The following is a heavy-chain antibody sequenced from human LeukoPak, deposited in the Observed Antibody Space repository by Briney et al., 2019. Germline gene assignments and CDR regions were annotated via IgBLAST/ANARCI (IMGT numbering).Heavy chain of an antibody. D-gene: IGHD3-22*01. Sequence: SETLSLTCAVSGGSISSGGYSWSWIRQPPGKGLEWIGYIYHSGSTYYNPSLKSRVTISVDRSKNQFSLKLSSVTAADTAVYYCARGDTMIGDLDYWGQGTLVTVSS. V-gene: IGHV4-30-2*01. CDR2: IYHSGST. CDR3: ARGDTMIGDLDY. J-gene: IGHJ4*02. CDR1: GGSISSGGYS.